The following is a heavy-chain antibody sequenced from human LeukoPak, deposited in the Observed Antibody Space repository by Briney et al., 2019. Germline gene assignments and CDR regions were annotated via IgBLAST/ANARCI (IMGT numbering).Heavy chain of an antibody. CDR2: INGDGRNI. CDR1: GFTFSSYW. J-gene: IGHJ4*02. D-gene: IGHD3-3*01. CDR3: AKDGLRFLEWLSDFDY. V-gene: IGHV3-74*01. Sequence: GGSLRLSCVASGFTFSSYWMHWVRQDPRKGLVWVSRINGDGRNINYADSVKGRFTISRDNSKNTLYLQMNSLRAEDTAVYYCAKDGLRFLEWLSDFDYWGQGTLVTVSS.